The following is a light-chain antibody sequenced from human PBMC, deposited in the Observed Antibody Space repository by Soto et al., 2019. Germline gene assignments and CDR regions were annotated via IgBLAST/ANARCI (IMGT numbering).Light chain of an antibody. Sequence: EIVLTQSPGTVSLSPGERATLSCRASQSVSSYLAWYQQKPGQAPRLLIYGASTRATGIPARFSGTGSGTEFTLTITSLQSEDFAVYYCQEYNNWHPITFGGGTKVDIK. V-gene: IGKV3-15*01. CDR2: GAS. J-gene: IGKJ4*01. CDR1: QSVSSY. CDR3: QEYNNWHPIT.